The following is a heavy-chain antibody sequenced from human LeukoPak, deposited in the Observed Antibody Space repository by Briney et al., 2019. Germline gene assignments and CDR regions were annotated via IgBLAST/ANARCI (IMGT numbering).Heavy chain of an antibody. CDR3: ARGYYYDSSGFPSPYYFDY. J-gene: IGHJ4*02. CDR2: IIPIFGTA. Sequence: GASVKVSCKAAGGTFSGYASSWGRQAPGQELECMGRIIPIFGTANYAQKFQGRVTITADESTSTAYMELSSLRSEDTAVYYCARGYYYDSSGFPSPYYFDYWGQGTLVTVSS. V-gene: IGHV1-69*13. D-gene: IGHD3-22*01. CDR1: GGTFSGYA.